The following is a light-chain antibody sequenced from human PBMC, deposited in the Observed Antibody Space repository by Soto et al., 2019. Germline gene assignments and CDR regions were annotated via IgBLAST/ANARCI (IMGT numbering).Light chain of an antibody. J-gene: IGKJ1*01. CDR3: QQYGASPWT. CDR2: AAS. V-gene: IGKV1-9*01. CDR1: QDIAIY. Sequence: IQLTQSPSSLSASVGDRVTITCRASQDIAIYLAWYQQKPGEAPKLLIYAASTLYGGVPSRFSGRGSGTDFSLIIGRLEPEDFAVYICQQYGASPWTFGQGTKVDI.